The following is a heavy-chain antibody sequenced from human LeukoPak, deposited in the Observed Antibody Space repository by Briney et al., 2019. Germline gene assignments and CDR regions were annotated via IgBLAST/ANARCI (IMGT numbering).Heavy chain of an antibody. V-gene: IGHV3-21*01. Sequence: PGGSLRLSCAASGFTFSSYSMNWVRQAPGKGLEWVSSISSSSSYIYYADSVKGRFTISRDNAKNSLYLQMNSLRAEDTAVYYCARDLQSDWGNPRSSLDYWGQGTLVTVSS. CDR3: ARDLQSDWGNPRSSLDY. J-gene: IGHJ4*02. D-gene: IGHD2-21*01. CDR2: ISSSSSYI. CDR1: GFTFSSYS.